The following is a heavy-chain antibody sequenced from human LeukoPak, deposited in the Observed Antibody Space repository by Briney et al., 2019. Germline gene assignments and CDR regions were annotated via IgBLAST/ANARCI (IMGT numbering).Heavy chain of an antibody. CDR3: AGHPDTANYYYYYYMDV. CDR1: GGSISSYY. D-gene: IGHD5-18*01. J-gene: IGHJ6*03. V-gene: IGHV4-4*07. Sequence: SSETLSLPCTVSGGSISSYYWSGIRQPAGKGREGIGRFYTSGSTNYNPSLKSRVTMSVDTSKNQFSLKLSSVTAADTAVYYCAGHPDTANYYYYYYMDVWGKGTTVTVSS. CDR2: FYTSGST.